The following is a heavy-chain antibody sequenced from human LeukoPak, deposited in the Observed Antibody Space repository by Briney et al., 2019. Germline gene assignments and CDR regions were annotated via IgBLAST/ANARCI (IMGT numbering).Heavy chain of an antibody. CDR1: GGSISSYY. Sequence: SETLSLTCTVSGGSISSYYWSWIRQPPGKGLEWIGYIYYSGSTNYNPSLKSRVTISVDTSKNQFSLKLSSVTAADTAVYYCARGLSGYYPDDAFDIWGQGTMVTVSS. CDR3: ARGLSGYYPDDAFDI. D-gene: IGHD3-22*01. CDR2: IYYSGST. J-gene: IGHJ3*02. V-gene: IGHV4-59*12.